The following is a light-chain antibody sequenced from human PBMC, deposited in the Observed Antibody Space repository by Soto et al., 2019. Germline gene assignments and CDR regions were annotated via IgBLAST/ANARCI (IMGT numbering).Light chain of an antibody. Sequence: QSALTQPASVSGSPGQSITISCTGTSSDVGGYNYVSWYQQHPGKAPKLMIYDVSNRPSGVSNRLSGSKSGNTASLTISGLQAEDEADYYCSSYTSSSTPVYVFGTGTKVTVL. V-gene: IGLV2-14*01. CDR3: SSYTSSSTPVYV. CDR1: SSDVGGYNY. CDR2: DVS. J-gene: IGLJ1*01.